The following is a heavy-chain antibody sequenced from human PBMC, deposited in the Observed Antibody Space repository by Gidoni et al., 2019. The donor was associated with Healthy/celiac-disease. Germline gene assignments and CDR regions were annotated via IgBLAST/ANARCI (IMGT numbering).Heavy chain of an antibody. CDR1: GGSFSGYY. V-gene: IGHV4-34*01. Sequence: QVQLQQWGAGLLKPSETLSLTCAVYGGSFSGYYWSWIRQPPGKGLEWIGEINHSGSANYNPSLKSRVTISVDTSKNQFSLKLSSVTAADTAVYYCARGAWGYCSSTSCYRWGYYYYGMDVWGQGTTVTVSS. J-gene: IGHJ6*02. D-gene: IGHD2-2*01. CDR2: INHSGSA. CDR3: ARGAWGYCSSTSCYRWGYYYYGMDV.